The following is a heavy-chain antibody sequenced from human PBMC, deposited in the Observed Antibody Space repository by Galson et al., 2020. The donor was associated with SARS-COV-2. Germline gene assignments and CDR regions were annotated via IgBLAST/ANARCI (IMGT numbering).Heavy chain of an antibody. CDR1: GGSISSYY. CDR3: ARDRGYSGYEQYYYYGMDV. D-gene: IGHD5-12*01. CDR2: IYTSGST. V-gene: IGHV4-4*07. Sequence: SETLSLTCTVSGGSISSYYWSWIRQPAGKGLEWIGRIYTSGSTNYNPSLKSRVTMSVDTSKNQFSLKLSSVTAADTAVYYCARDRGYSGYEQYYYYGMDVWGQGTTVTVSS. J-gene: IGHJ6*02.